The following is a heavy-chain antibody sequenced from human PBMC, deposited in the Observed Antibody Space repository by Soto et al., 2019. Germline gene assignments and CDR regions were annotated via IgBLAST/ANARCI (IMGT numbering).Heavy chain of an antibody. Sequence: EVQLVESGGGLVQPGGSLRLSCAASGFTVSSNYMSWVRQAPGKGLEWVSVIYSGGSTYYADSVKVRFTISRHNSKNTLYLQMNRLRAEDTAVYYCAREVGHGWFDPWGQGTLVTVSS. CDR3: AREVGHGWFDP. V-gene: IGHV3-53*04. CDR2: IYSGGST. CDR1: GFTVSSNY. J-gene: IGHJ5*02.